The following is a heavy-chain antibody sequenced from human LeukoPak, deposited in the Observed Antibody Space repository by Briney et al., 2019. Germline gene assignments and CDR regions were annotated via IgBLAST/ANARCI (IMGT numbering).Heavy chain of an antibody. CDR1: GGTFSIYA. CDR3: ARDLWELLPSGGS. J-gene: IGHJ5*02. V-gene: IGHV1-69*13. CDR2: IIPIFGTA. Sequence: GASVKVSCKASGGTFSIYAISWVRQAPGQGLEWMGGIIPIFGTANYAQKFQGRVTITADESTSTAYMELSSLRSEDTAVYYCARDLWELLPSGGSWGQGTLVTASS. D-gene: IGHD1-26*01.